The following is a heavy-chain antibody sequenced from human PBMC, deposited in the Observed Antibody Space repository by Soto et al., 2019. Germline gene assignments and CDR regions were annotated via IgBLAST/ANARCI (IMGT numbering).Heavy chain of an antibody. Sequence: GGSLRLSCAASGFTFSSYSMNWVRQAPGKGLEWVSSISSSSSYIYYADSVKGRFTISRDNAKNSLYLQMNSLRAEDTAVYYCARASVYSSSGFDPWGQGTLLTVSS. V-gene: IGHV3-21*01. D-gene: IGHD6-6*01. J-gene: IGHJ5*02. CDR3: ARASVYSSSGFDP. CDR2: ISSSSSYI. CDR1: GFTFSSYS.